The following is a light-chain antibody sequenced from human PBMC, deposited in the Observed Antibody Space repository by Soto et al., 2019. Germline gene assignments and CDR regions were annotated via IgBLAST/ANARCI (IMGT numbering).Light chain of an antibody. J-gene: IGKJ5*01. Sequence: AIQLTQSPSSLSASVGDRVTITCRASQDIRGALAWYQQKPGKAPKILIYDVSTLESGVPSRFSGSSSGTDFTLTISSLQPVDFATYYCQQFNSYQITFGQGTRLEI. V-gene: IGKV1-13*02. CDR3: QQFNSYQIT. CDR2: DVS. CDR1: QDIRGA.